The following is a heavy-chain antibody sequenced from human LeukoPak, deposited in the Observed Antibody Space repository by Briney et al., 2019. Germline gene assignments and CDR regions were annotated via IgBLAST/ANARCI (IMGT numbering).Heavy chain of an antibody. D-gene: IGHD3-10*01. V-gene: IGHV1-2*02. J-gene: IGHJ4*02. CDR3: ASGGSGSYAPFYFDY. Sequence: ASVRVSCKASGYTFTPYYMHWVRQAPGHGRKGMGWFHPNVGVTNYAQKCQGRVTMTRDTSISTAYMELSRLRSDETAVYYCASGGSGSYAPFYFDYWGQGTLVTVSS. CDR1: GYTFTPYY. CDR2: FHPNVGVT.